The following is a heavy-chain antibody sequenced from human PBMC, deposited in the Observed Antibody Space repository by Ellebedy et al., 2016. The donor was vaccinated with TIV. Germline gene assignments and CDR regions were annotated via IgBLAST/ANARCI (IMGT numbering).Heavy chain of an antibody. J-gene: IGHJ4*02. CDR1: GYTFTSYY. CDR3: ATHRRTYYDTSAYLDY. V-gene: IGHV1-46*01. Sequence: AASVKVSCKASGYTFTSYYIHWVRQAPGQGLEWMGMIKSRGDSTSYAQKFQGRLTMTRDMSTSTVYMELSSLRSEDTAMYYCATHRRTYYDTSAYLDYWGQGTLVTVSS. CDR2: IKSRGDST. D-gene: IGHD3-22*01.